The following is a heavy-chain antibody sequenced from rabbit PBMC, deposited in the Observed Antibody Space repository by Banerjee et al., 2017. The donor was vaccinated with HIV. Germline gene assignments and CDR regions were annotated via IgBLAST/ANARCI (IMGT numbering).Heavy chain of an antibody. D-gene: IGHD1-1*01. V-gene: IGHV1S40*01. CDR2: IYTSSAGT. Sequence: QSLEESGGDLVKPGASLTLTCTASGFSFSSSYYMCWVRQAPGKGLEWIAYIYTSSAGTYYASWAKGRFPISKTSSTTVTLQMTSLTAADTATYFCARDGVSGDGYSYKLWGPGTLVTVS. J-gene: IGHJ4*01. CDR1: GFSFSSSYY. CDR3: ARDGVSGDGYSYKL.